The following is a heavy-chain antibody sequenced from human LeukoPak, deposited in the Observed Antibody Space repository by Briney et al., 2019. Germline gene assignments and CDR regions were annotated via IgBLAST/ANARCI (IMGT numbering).Heavy chain of an antibody. CDR2: IKKDGREK. CDR3: ARDGATVTTPNYYGMDV. D-gene: IGHD4-17*01. CDR1: GFTFSNYW. Sequence: GGSLRLSCAASGFTFSNYWMSWVRQAPGKGLEWVASIKKDGREKYYVDSVKGRFTISRDNAKNSLYLQMNSLRVKDTAVYYCARDGATVTTPNYYGMDVWGQGTTVTVSS. V-gene: IGHV3-7*01. J-gene: IGHJ6*02.